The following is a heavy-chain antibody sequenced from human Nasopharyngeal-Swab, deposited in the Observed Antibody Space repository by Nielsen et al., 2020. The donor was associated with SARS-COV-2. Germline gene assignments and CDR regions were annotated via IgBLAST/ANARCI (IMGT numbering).Heavy chain of an antibody. D-gene: IGHD1-26*01. J-gene: IGHJ4*02. CDR2: IYYSGST. Sequence: PGKGLEWIGSIYYSGSTYYNPSLKSRVTISVDTSKNQLSLKLSSVTAADTAVYYCATPWELSAYWGQGTLVTVSS. V-gene: IGHV4-39*01. CDR3: ATPWELSAY.